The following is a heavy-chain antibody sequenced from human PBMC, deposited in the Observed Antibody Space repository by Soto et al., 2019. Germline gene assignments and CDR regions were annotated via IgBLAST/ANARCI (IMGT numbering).Heavy chain of an antibody. J-gene: IGHJ4*02. CDR1: AFTFSSSA. Sequence: QVQLVESGGGVVQPGRSLRLSCTASAFTFSSSAMHWVRQAPGKGLEWVAVMWADGSNRHYADSVKGRFTISRDNSKNTLYLQMNSLRAEDTAVYYCASPIFPWDWEVVGHWGQGTLLTVSS. D-gene: IGHD1-26*01. CDR2: MWADGSNR. V-gene: IGHV3-33*01. CDR3: ASPIFPWDWEVVGH.